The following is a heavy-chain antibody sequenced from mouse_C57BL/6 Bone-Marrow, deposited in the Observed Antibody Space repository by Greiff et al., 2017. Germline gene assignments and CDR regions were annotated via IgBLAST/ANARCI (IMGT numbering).Heavy chain of an antibody. CDR2: ILPGSGST. V-gene: IGHV1-9*01. Sequence: QVQLQQSGAELMKPGASVKLSCKATGYTFTGYWIAWVKQRPGHGLEWIGEILPGSGSTNYNEKFKGKATLTADTSSNTAYMQLTSLTTEDSAIYDCESCPDGYCSCYFDYWGQGTTRTVSA. D-gene: IGHD2-3*01. CDR3: ESCPDGYCSCYFDY. J-gene: IGHJ2*01. CDR1: GYTFTGYW.